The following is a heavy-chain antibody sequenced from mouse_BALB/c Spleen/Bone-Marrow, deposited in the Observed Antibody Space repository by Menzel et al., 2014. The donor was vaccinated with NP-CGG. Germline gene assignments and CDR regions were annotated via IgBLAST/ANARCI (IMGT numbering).Heavy chain of an antibody. V-gene: IGHV5-17*02. D-gene: IGHD2-4*01. CDR2: ISNGSSTI. Sequence: VQLKESGGGLVQPGGSRKLSCAASGFTFCSFGMHWVRQAPEKGLEWVAYISNGSSTIYYADTVKGRFTISRDNPKNTLFLQMTSLRSEDTAMYYCARKGALITHYYAMDYWGQGPSVTVPS. CDR1: GFTFCSFG. CDR3: ARKGALITHYYAMDY. J-gene: IGHJ4*01.